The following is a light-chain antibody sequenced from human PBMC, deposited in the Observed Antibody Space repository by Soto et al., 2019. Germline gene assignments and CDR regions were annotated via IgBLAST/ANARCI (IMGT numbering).Light chain of an antibody. Sequence: AIQLTQSPSSLSASVGDRVTITCRASQGISSALAWYQQKPGKAPKLLIYDASSLESGVPSRFIGSGSGTDFTLTISSLQPEDFATYYCQQFNNYLQGTFGQGTKVEIK. CDR1: QGISSA. CDR2: DAS. CDR3: QQFNNYLQGT. V-gene: IGKV1D-13*01. J-gene: IGKJ1*01.